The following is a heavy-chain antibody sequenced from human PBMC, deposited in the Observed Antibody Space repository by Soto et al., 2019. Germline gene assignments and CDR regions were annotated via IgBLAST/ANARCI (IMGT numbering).Heavy chain of an antibody. Sequence: SETLSLTCAVYGASFHGYYWSWIRQPPGKGLEWIGEINHSGTANYNPTFKSRVSISVDTSKNQMSLQLSSVSAADTAVYYCAKDYQAGYYASGSFYCSDPWGQGTLVTVSS. CDR1: GASFHGYY. CDR3: AKDYQAGYYASGSFYCSDP. D-gene: IGHD3-10*01. V-gene: IGHV4-34*01. CDR2: INHSGTA. J-gene: IGHJ5*02.